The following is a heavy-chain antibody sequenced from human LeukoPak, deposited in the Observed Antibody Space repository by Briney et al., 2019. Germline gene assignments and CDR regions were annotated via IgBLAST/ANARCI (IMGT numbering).Heavy chain of an antibody. V-gene: IGHV1-18*01. CDR3: AREIYGRFDY. D-gene: IGHD4-17*01. CDR2: INPYNGNT. CDR1: GYTFTTYG. Sequence: VASVKVSCKASGYTFTTYGVSWVRQAPGQGLEWMGWINPYNGNTNYAQKFQGRITMTTDTSTSTAYMELRSLRSDDTAVYYCAREIYGRFDYWDQGTLVTVSS. J-gene: IGHJ4*02.